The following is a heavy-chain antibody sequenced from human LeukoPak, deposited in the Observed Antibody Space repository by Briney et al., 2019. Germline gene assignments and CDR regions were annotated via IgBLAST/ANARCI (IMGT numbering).Heavy chain of an antibody. CDR3: ARDQAVAGLNWFDP. CDR1: GFTFSSYG. V-gene: IGHV3-33*01. CDR2: IWYDGSNK. Sequence: GGSLRLSCAASGFTFSSYGMHWVRQAPGKWLEWVSVIWYDGSNKYYADSVKGRFTISRDNSKNTLYLQMNSLRAEDTAVYYCARDQAVAGLNWFDPWGQGTLVTVSS. J-gene: IGHJ5*02. D-gene: IGHD6-19*01.